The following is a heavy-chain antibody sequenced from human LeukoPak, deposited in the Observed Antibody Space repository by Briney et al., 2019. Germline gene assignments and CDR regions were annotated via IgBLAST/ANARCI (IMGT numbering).Heavy chain of an antibody. CDR2: MNPNSGNT. CDR1: GYAFKNYD. J-gene: IGHJ4*02. Sequence: ASVKVSCKASGYAFKNYDINWVRQATGQGLEWMGWMNPNSGNTGFAQKFQDRVSMTRDTSINTAYMELTSLRSGDTAVYYCARATPGGLHGYSFDYWGQGTVVTVYS. D-gene: IGHD5-24*01. V-gene: IGHV1-8*02. CDR3: ARATPGGLHGYSFDY.